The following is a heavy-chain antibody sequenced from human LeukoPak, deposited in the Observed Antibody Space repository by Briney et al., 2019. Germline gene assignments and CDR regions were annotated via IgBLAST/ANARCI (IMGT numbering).Heavy chain of an antibody. CDR2: IYHSGST. CDR3: ARGFGRRAFDI. Sequence: SGTLSLTCAVSGGSISSSNWWSWVRQPPGKGLEWIGEIYHSGSTNYNPFLKSRVTISVDTSKNQFSLKLSSVTAADTAVYYCARGFGRRAFDIWGQGTMVTVSS. CDR1: GGSISSSNW. V-gene: IGHV4-4*02. D-gene: IGHD3-10*01. J-gene: IGHJ3*02.